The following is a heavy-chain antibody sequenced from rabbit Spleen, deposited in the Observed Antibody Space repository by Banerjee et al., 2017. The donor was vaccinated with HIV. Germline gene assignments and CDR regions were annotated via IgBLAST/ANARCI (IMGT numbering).Heavy chain of an antibody. D-gene: IGHD1-1*01. J-gene: IGHJ6*01. Sequence: QSLEESGGDLVKPGASLTLTCIASGVSFSGSSYMCWVRQAPGKGLEWIACIDAGSSGFPYFANWAKGRFTISKTSSTTVTLQMTSLTAADTATYFCARDTSSSFSSYGMDLWGPGTLVTVS. CDR1: GVSFSGSSY. V-gene: IGHV1S40*01. CDR2: IDAGSSGFP. CDR3: ARDTSSSFSSYGMDL.